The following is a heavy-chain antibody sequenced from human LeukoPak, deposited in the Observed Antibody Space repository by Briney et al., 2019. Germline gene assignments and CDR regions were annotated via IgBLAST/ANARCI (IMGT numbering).Heavy chain of an antibody. D-gene: IGHD2-2*01. CDR1: GYTFTSYD. CDR2: MNPNSGNT. J-gene: IGHJ4*02. CDR3: ARDIVVVPAAEPFDY. Sequence: ASVKVSCKASGYTFTSYDINWVRQATGQGLEWMGWMNPNSGNTGYAQKFQGRVTMTRNTSISTAYMELSSLRSDDTAVYYCARDIVVVPAAEPFDYWGQGTLVTVSS. V-gene: IGHV1-8*01.